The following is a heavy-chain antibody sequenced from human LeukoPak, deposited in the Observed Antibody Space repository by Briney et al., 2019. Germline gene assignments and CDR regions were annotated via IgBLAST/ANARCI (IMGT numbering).Heavy chain of an antibody. J-gene: IGHJ1*01. V-gene: IGHV3-48*01. CDR1: GFTFSSYS. CDR2: ISSSSSTI. D-gene: IGHD3-22*01. Sequence: GGSLRLSCAASGFTFSSYSMNWVRQAPGKGLEWVSYISSSSSTIYYADPVKGRFTISRDNAKNSLYLQMNSLRAEDTAVYYCARDSEGNYYDSSGYWPEYFQHWGQGTLVTVSS. CDR3: ARDSEGNYYDSSGYWPEYFQH.